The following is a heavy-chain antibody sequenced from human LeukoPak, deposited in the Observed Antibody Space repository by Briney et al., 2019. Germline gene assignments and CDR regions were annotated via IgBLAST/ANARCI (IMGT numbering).Heavy chain of an antibody. Sequence: SETLSLTCTVSGDSISSGSYYWAWVRQPPGKGLEWIGSISYSGSTYYNPSLKSRVTMSVDTSKNQFSLRLSSVTAADTALYYCRGYDNSGSWRFDYWGQGTLVTVSS. CDR1: GDSISSGSYY. J-gene: IGHJ4*02. CDR2: ISYSGST. V-gene: IGHV4-39*01. D-gene: IGHD3-22*01. CDR3: RGYDNSGSWRFDY.